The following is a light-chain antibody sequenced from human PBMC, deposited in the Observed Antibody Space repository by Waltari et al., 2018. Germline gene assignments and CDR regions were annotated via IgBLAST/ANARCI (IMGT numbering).Light chain of an antibody. CDR1: QSVSSN. V-gene: IGKV3-15*01. CDR3: QQYNNWPRT. Sequence: DIVMTQSPATLSVSPGERATLSCRASQSVSSNLAWYQQKPGQAPRLLIYGASTRATGIPARFSGSGSGTEFTLTISSLQSEDFAVYYCQQYNNWPRTFGKGTKVEIK. J-gene: IGKJ1*01. CDR2: GAS.